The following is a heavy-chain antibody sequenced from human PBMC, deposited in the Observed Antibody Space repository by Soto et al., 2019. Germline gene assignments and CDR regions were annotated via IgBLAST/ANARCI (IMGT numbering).Heavy chain of an antibody. CDR2: IYYSGST. CDR1: GGSISSSSYF. CDR3: ARRDAAAAPAD. D-gene: IGHD6-13*01. V-gene: IGHV4-39*01. Sequence: QLQLQESGPGLVKPSETLSLTCTVSGGSISSSSYFWGWIRQPPGKGLEWIGSIYYSGSTYYNPSHKSRVTISVYTSKNLCSLKLSSVTAADTAVYYGARRDAAAAPADWGQGTLVTVSS. J-gene: IGHJ4*02.